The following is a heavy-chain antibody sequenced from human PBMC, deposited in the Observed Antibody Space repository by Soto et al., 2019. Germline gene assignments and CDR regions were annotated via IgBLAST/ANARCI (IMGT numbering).Heavy chain of an antibody. D-gene: IGHD3-22*01. J-gene: IGHJ5*02. CDR2: INPNSGGT. Sequence: ASVKVSCKASGYTFTGYYMHWVRQAPGQGLEWMGWINPNSGGTNYAQKFQGRVTMTRDTYISTAYVELSRLRFDDTAVYYCARAYHPDYYDSSGYYCGGWFDLWGQGTLVTVSS. V-gene: IGHV1-2*02. CDR1: GYTFTGYY. CDR3: ARAYHPDYYDSSGYYCGGWFDL.